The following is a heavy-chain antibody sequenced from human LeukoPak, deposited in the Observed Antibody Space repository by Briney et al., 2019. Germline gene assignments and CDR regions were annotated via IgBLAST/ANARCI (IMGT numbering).Heavy chain of an antibody. V-gene: IGHV3-21*01. CDR3: ASRSSGYYYDY. Sequence: GGSLRLSCAASGFTFSSYSMSWVRQAPGKGLEWVSSISSSSSYIYYADSVKGRFTISRDNAENSLYLQMNSLRAEDTAVYYCASRSSGYYYDYWGQGTLVTVSS. CDR1: GFTFSSYS. CDR2: ISSSSSYI. J-gene: IGHJ4*02. D-gene: IGHD3-22*01.